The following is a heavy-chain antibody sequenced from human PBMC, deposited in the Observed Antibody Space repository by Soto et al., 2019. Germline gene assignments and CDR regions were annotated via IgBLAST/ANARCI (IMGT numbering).Heavy chain of an antibody. J-gene: IGHJ4*02. CDR3: ARDSPIGSTFSGYDARDH. D-gene: IGHD5-12*01. CDR1: GGTFSTST. V-gene: IGHV1-69*08. Sequence: QVQLVQSGAEVKKPGSSVKVSCKASGGTFSTSTFSWVRQAPGQGLEWMGRIIPILDKADYTQKFEDRVAITAEQSTSTAYMELSNLRSEDTAVYFCARDSPIGSTFSGYDARDHWGQGTLVTVSS. CDR2: IIPILDKA.